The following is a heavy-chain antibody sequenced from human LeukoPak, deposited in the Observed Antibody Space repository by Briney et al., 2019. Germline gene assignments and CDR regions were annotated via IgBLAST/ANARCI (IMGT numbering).Heavy chain of an antibody. Sequence: SETLSLTCTVSGGSISSYYWSWIRQPPGKGLEWIGYIYYSGSTNYNPSLKSRVTISVDTSKNQFSLKLSSVTAADTAVYYCARETAGDFWTGFDYWGQGTLVTVSS. CDR3: ARETAGDFWTGFDY. V-gene: IGHV4-59*12. CDR1: GGSISSYY. CDR2: IYYSGST. D-gene: IGHD3-3*01. J-gene: IGHJ4*02.